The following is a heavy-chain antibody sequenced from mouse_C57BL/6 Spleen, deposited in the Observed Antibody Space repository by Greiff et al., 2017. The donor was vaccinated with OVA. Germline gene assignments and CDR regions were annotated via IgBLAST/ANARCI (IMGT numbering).Heavy chain of an antibody. Sequence: VQLQQPGAELVKPGASVKLSCKASGYTFTSYWMQWVKQRPGQGLEWIGEIDPSDSYTNYNQKFKGKATLTVDTSSSTAYMQLISLTSEDSAVYYCARSNDGYSAWFAYWGQGTLVTVSA. V-gene: IGHV1-50*01. J-gene: IGHJ3*01. D-gene: IGHD2-3*01. CDR2: IDPSDSYT. CDR1: GYTFTSYW. CDR3: ARSNDGYSAWFAY.